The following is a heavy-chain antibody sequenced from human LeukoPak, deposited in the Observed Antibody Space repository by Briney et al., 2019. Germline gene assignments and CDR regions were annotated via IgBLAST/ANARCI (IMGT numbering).Heavy chain of an antibody. J-gene: IGHJ4*02. CDR2: ISGSGDKT. CDR3: GEGH. Sequence: GGSLRLSCAASGFTFSNFAMIWVRQAPGKGLEWVSAISGSGDKTHYADSVKGRFTISRDNSKSVLYMQLNSLRVEGTAVYYCGEGHWGRGTLVTVSS. V-gene: IGHV3-23*01. CDR1: GFTFSNFA.